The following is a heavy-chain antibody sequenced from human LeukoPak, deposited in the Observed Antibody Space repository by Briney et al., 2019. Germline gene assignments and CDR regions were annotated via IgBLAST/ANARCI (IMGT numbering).Heavy chain of an antibody. CDR2: ISGSGGNT. CDR1: GFTFSSYA. CDR3: ARSLRVRGVPDYMDV. D-gene: IGHD3-10*01. V-gene: IGHV3-23*01. J-gene: IGHJ6*03. Sequence: GGSLRLSCVASGFTFSSYAMNWVRQAPGKGLEWVSLISGSGGNTYYADSVKGRFTISRDNSKNTLYLQMNSLRAEDTAVYYCARSLRVRGVPDYMDVWGKGTTVTISS.